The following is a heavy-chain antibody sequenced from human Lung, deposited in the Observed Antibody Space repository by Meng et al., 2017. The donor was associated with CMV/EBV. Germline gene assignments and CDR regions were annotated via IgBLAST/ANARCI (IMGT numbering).Heavy chain of an antibody. D-gene: IGHD6-13*01. CDR3: ARDLRAVIAAAGTSADAG. CDR1: GFTFSSYW. Sequence: ESXKISXAASGFTFSSYWMHWVRQAPGKGLVWVSGINSDGSSTSYADSVKGRFTISRDNAKNTLYLQMNHLRAEDTAVNSFARDLRAVIAAAGTSADAGWGRGTXVTVSS. V-gene: IGHV3-74*01. CDR2: INSDGSST. J-gene: IGHJ4*02.